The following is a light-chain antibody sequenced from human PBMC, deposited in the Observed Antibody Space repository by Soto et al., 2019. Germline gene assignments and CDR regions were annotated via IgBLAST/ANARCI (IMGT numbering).Light chain of an antibody. CDR3: QQYGSTVFT. CDR2: GAS. J-gene: IGKJ3*01. V-gene: IGKV3-20*01. Sequence: DIVLTQSPGTLSLSPEERATLSCRASQSVSSKYLAWYQQKPGQAPRVLIYGASIRATGIPERFSGGGSGRVFSLTITRLEREDFAEYSCQQYGSTVFTFGAGTKVDIK. CDR1: QSVSSKY.